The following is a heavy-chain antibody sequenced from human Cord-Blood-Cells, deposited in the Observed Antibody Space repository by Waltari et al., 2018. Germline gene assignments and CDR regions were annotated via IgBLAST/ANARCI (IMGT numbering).Heavy chain of an antibody. D-gene: IGHD3-22*01. V-gene: IGHV1-69*01. CDR3: ARAPYYDSSAQPSCFDY. Sequence: PGQGLEWMGGIIPIFGTANYAQKFQGRVTITADESTTTAYLELSSLRSEETAVYYCARAPYYDSSAQPSCFDYWGQGTLVTVSS. J-gene: IGHJ4*02. CDR2: IIPIFGTA.